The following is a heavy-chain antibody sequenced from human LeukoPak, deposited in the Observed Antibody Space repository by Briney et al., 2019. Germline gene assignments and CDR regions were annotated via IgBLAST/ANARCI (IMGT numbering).Heavy chain of an antibody. V-gene: IGHV3-7*01. CDR2: IKEYGSET. CDR3: ARGRGWLQPL. CDR1: GFTFTNHW. J-gene: IGHJ4*02. Sequence: GGSLRLSCAASGFTFTNHWMTWVRQGPGKGLEWVANIKEYGSETNYVDSAKGRFTISRDNARNSVYLQMNSLRAEDTALYYCARGRGWLQPLGGQGTLVIVSS. D-gene: IGHD5-24*01.